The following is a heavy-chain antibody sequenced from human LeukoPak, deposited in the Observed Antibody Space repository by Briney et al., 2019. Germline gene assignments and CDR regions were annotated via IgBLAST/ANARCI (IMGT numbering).Heavy chain of an antibody. J-gene: IGHJ4*02. Sequence: PGGSLRLSCAASGFTFISYAMSWVRQAPGKGLEWVAVISYDGSNKYYADSVKGRFTISRDNSKNTLYLQMNSLRAEDTAVYYCAKGFSQWLAKALDFDYWGQGTLVTVSS. D-gene: IGHD6-19*01. CDR2: ISYDGSNK. CDR1: GFTFISYA. CDR3: AKGFSQWLAKALDFDY. V-gene: IGHV3-30*18.